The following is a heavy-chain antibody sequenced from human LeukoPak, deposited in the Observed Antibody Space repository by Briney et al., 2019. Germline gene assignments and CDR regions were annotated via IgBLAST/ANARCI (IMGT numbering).Heavy chain of an antibody. Sequence: GGSLRLSCVASGFTFSNYWMHWVRQPPGKGLEWVSAISNNGGYTYYADSVQGRFTISRDNSKSTLCLQMNSLRAEDTAVYYCAKQLGYCSDGSCYFPYWGQGTLVTVSS. CDR2: ISNNGGYT. V-gene: IGHV3-23*01. CDR1: GFTFSNYW. J-gene: IGHJ4*02. CDR3: AKQLGYCSDGSCYFPY. D-gene: IGHD2-15*01.